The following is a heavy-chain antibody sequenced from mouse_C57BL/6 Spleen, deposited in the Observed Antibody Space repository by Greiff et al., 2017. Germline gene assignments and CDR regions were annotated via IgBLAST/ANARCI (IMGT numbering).Heavy chain of an antibody. CDR3: ARQRGRAMDY. CDR1: GFTFSDYG. CDR2: ISSGSSTI. Sequence: EVKVVESGGGLVKPGGSLKLSCAASGFTFSDYGMHWVRQAPEKGLAWVAYISSGSSTIYYADTVKGRFTISRDNAKNTLFLQMTSLRSEDTAMYYCARQRGRAMDYWGQGTSVTVSS. V-gene: IGHV5-17*01. J-gene: IGHJ4*01.